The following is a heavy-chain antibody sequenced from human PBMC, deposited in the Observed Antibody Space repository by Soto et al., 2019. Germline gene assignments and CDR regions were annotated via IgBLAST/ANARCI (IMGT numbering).Heavy chain of an antibody. Sequence: GESLKISCKGSGYSFTSYWISWVRQMPGKGLEWMGVIYPGDSNARYSPSFQGQVTISADKSISTAYLQWNSLKASDTAMYYCARSRRGAYSSGWYSPSGYYNYGIDVWGQGTKVTVSS. CDR3: ARSRRGAYSSGWYSPSGYYNYGIDV. D-gene: IGHD6-19*01. CDR2: IYPGDSNA. CDR1: GYSFTSYW. V-gene: IGHV5-51*01. J-gene: IGHJ6*02.